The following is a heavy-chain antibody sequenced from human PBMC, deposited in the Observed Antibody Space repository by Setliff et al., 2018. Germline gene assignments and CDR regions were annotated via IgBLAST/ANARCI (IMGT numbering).Heavy chain of an antibody. V-gene: IGHV3-21*01. Sequence: SCKASGFTFSSYSMKWVRQAPGKGLEWVSSISSSSSYIYYADSVKGRFTSSRDNTKYSLYLQMNSLRAEDTAVYYCARGPTILGAIYYMDVWGKGTTVTVSS. CDR2: ISSSSSYI. CDR3: ARGPTILGAIYYMDV. J-gene: IGHJ6*03. D-gene: IGHD3-3*01. CDR1: GFTFSSYS.